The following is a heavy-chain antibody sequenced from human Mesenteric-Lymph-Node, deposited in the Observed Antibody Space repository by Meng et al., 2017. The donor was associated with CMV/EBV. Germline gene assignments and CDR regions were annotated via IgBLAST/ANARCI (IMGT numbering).Heavy chain of an antibody. CDR3: ARDRYCSSATCYTESASPGLLGF. Sequence: GESLKISCAASGFTFRDYYMNWIRQAPGKGLEWVSYISSSGSTIYYAGSVMGRFTISRDNAKQSLYLQMNSLRPEDTAVYYCARDRYCSSATCYTESASPGLLGFWGQGTLVTVSS. V-gene: IGHV3-11*01. J-gene: IGHJ4*01. CDR1: GFTFRDYY. D-gene: IGHD2-2*02. CDR2: ISSSGSTI.